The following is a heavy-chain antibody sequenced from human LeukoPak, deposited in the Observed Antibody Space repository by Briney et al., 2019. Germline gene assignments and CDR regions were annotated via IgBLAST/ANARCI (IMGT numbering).Heavy chain of an antibody. J-gene: IGHJ4*02. V-gene: IGHV3-53*01. Sequence: GGSLRLSCAASGFTASSNYMSWVRQAPGKGLEWVSVIYSGGSTYYADSVKGRFTISRDNSKNTLYLQMNSLRAEDTAVYYCARVRGLPRYFDYWGQGTLVTVSS. CDR3: ARVRGLPRYFDY. D-gene: IGHD5-12*01. CDR1: GFTASSNY. CDR2: IYSGGST.